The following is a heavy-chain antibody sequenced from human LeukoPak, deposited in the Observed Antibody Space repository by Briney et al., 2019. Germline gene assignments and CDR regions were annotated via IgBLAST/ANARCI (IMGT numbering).Heavy chain of an antibody. CDR3: ARHGSDYYDSSGYDY. V-gene: IGHV4-61*01. CDR2: IQYSGST. CDR1: GDSVSGISFY. J-gene: IGHJ4*02. Sequence: SETLSLTCTVSGDSVSGISFYWSWIRQPPGKGLQYIGYIQYSGSTNYNPSLKSRVTISVDTSKNQFSLKLSSVTAADTAVYYCARHGSDYYDSSGYDYWGQGTLVTVSS. D-gene: IGHD3-22*01.